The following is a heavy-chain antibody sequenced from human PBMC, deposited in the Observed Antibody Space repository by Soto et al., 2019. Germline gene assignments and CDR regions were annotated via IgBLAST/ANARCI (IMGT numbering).Heavy chain of an antibody. J-gene: IGHJ3*01. Sequence: PSETLPLTCTVSGDSISNYYWSGLRQPAGKRLEWIGRFYTSGGTNFNPSFKSRVAMSVDTSTNRFFMEPRSVTAADTAIYYCARRDSLSSARAF. D-gene: IGHD6-6*01. CDR2: FYTSGGT. V-gene: IGHV4-4*07. CDR1: GDSISNYY. CDR3: ARRDSLSSARAF.